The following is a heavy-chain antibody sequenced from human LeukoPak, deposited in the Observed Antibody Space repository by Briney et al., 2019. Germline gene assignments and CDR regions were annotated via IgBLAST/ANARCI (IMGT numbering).Heavy chain of an antibody. CDR1: GYVFRKYG. J-gene: IGHJ4*02. Sequence: GAPVKVSCKASGYVFRKYGVAWLRQAPGQGLEWMGWVGAYNGKADYLQSLQGRVTMTVDTSTSTSYMELRNLRPDDTAVYYCARRIAGAHLGDHWGQGTLITVSS. CDR3: ARRIAGAHLGDH. D-gene: IGHD1-26*01. V-gene: IGHV1-18*01. CDR2: VGAYNGKA.